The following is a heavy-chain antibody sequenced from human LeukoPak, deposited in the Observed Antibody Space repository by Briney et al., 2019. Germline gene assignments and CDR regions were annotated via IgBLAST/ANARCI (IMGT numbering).Heavy chain of an antibody. J-gene: IGHJ4*02. Sequence: QPGRSLRLSCAASGFTFDDYAMHWVRQAPGKGLEWVSGISWNSGSIGYADSVKGRFTISRDNAKNSLYLQMNSLRAEDTALYYCARDYGSSWYFDYWGQGTLVTVSS. CDR3: ARDYGSSWYFDY. D-gene: IGHD6-13*01. CDR2: ISWNSGSI. V-gene: IGHV3-9*01. CDR1: GFTFDDYA.